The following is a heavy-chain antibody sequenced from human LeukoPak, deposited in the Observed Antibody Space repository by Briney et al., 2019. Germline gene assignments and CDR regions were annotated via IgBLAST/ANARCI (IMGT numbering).Heavy chain of an antibody. CDR2: INPNSGGT. D-gene: IGHD4-17*01. Sequence: ASVKVSCKASGYTFTGYYMHWVRQAPGQGLEWMGWINPNSGGTNYAQKFQGRVTMTRDTSISTAYMELSRLRSDDTAVYYCARVSRETVTGFDYWGQGPLVTVSS. J-gene: IGHJ4*02. CDR3: ARVSRETVTGFDY. CDR1: GYTFTGYY. V-gene: IGHV1-2*02.